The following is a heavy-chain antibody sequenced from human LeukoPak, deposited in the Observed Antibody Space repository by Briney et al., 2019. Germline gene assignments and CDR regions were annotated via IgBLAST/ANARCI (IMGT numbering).Heavy chain of an antibody. Sequence: TGGSLRLSCAASGFTFSSYGMHWVRQAPGKGLEWVAFIRYDGSNKYYADSVKGRFTISRDNSKNTLYLQMNSLRAEDTAVYYCAKVSSIAARVFDYWGQGALVTVSS. V-gene: IGHV3-30*02. CDR1: GFTFSSYG. CDR2: IRYDGSNK. D-gene: IGHD6-6*01. J-gene: IGHJ4*02. CDR3: AKVSSIAARVFDY.